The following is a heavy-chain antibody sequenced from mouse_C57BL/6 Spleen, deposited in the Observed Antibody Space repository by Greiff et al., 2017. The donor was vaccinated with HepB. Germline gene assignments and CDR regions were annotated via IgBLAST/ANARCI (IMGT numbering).Heavy chain of an antibody. CDR1: GYTFTSYG. Sequence: QVHVKQSGAELARPGASVKLSCKASGYTFTSYGISWVKQRTGQGLEWIGEIYPRSGNTYYNEKFKGKATLTADKSSSTAYMELRSLTSEDSAVYFCARCNYGSSLFDYWGQGTTLTVSS. V-gene: IGHV1-81*01. CDR3: ARCNYGSSLFDY. D-gene: IGHD1-1*01. J-gene: IGHJ2*01. CDR2: IYPRSGNT.